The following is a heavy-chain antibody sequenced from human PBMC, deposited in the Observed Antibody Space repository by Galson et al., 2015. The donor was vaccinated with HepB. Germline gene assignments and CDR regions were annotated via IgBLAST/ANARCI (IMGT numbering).Heavy chain of an antibody. V-gene: IGHV3-23*01. J-gene: IGHJ4*02. CDR1: GFTFSSYA. D-gene: IGHD2-21*02. CDR2: ISGSGGST. CDR3: AKDLLLAYCGGDCSHVDDY. Sequence: SLRLSCAASGFTFSSYAMSWVRQAPGKGLEWVSAISGSGGSTYYADSVKGRFTISRDNSKNTLYLQMNSLRAEDTAVYYCAKDLLLAYCGGDCSHVDDYWGQGTLVTVSS.